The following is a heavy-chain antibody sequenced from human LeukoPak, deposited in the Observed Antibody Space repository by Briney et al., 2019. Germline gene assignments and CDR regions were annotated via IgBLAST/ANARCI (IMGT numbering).Heavy chain of an antibody. J-gene: IGHJ4*02. CDR2: ISACNGNT. CDR3: ARARGQLWFGEPSPFDY. CDR1: GYTFTSYG. D-gene: IGHD3-10*01. Sequence: ASVKVSCKASGYTFTSYGISWVRQAPGQGLEWMGWISACNGNTNYAQKLQGRVTMTTDTSTSTAYMELRSLRSDDTAVYYCARARGQLWFGEPSPFDYWGQGTLVTVSS. V-gene: IGHV1-18*01.